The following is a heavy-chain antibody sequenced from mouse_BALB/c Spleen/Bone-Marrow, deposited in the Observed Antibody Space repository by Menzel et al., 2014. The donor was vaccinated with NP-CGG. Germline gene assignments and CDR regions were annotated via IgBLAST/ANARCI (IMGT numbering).Heavy chain of an antibody. D-gene: IGHD1-1*01. J-gene: IGHJ3*01. Sequence: EVQLVESGAELVKPGASVELSCTASGFNIKDTYMHWVKQRPEQGLEWIGRIDPANGNTKYDPKFQGKATITADTSSNTAYLQLSSLTSEDTAVYYCANYYYGSSLFAYWGQGTLVTVSA. CDR1: GFNIKDTY. V-gene: IGHV14-3*02. CDR3: ANYYYGSSLFAY. CDR2: IDPANGNT.